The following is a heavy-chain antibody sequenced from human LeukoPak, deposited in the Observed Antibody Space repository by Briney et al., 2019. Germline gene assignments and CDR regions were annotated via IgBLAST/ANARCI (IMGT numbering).Heavy chain of an antibody. V-gene: IGHV4-34*01. CDR3: ARFSVYGDYVP. D-gene: IGHD4-17*01. CDR1: GGSFSGYY. CDR2: INHSGST. Sequence: SETLSLTCAVYGGSFSGYYLSWIRQPPGKGLEWIGEINHSGSTNYNPSLKSRVTISVDTSKNQFSLKLSSVTAADTAVYYCARFSVYGDYVPWGQGTLVTVSS. J-gene: IGHJ5*02.